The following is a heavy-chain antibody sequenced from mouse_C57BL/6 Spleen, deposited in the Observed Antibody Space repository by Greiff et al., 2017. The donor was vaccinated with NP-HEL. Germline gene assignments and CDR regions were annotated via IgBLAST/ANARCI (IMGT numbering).Heavy chain of an antibody. J-gene: IGHJ2*01. Sequence: VQLQQSGADLARPGASVKMSCKASGYTFTSYTMHWVKQRPGQGLEWIGYINPSSGYTKYNQKFKDKATLTADKSSSTAYMQLSSLTSEDSAVYYCARYGGANWDYWGQGTTLTVSS. CDR3: ARYGGANWDY. D-gene: IGHD4-1*01. CDR1: GYTFTSYT. V-gene: IGHV1-4*01. CDR2: INPSSGYT.